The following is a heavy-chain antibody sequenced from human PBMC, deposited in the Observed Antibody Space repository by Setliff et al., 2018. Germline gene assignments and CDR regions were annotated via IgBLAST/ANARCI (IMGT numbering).Heavy chain of an antibody. V-gene: IGHV4-59*08. Sequence: SETLSLTCTVSGGSFSTYYWSWIRQAPGKGLEWIGHVYYSGAANYNPSLKSRVTVSVDTSKNQFSLKLSSVTAADTAVYYCARVTGFLYMDVWGKGTTVTVSS. J-gene: IGHJ6*03. CDR1: GGSFSTYY. D-gene: IGHD2-21*02. CDR2: VYYSGAA. CDR3: ARVTGFLYMDV.